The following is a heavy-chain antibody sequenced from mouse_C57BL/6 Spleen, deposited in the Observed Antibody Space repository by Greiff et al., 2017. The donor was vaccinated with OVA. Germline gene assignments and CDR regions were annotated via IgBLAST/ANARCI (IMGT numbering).Heavy chain of an antibody. D-gene: IGHD2-4*01. CDR3: AKNDDYHDY. CDR2: IYPGDGDT. V-gene: IGHV1-82*01. Sequence: QVPLKVCGPELVKPGASVKISCKASGYAFSSSWMNWVKQRPGKGLEWIGRIYPGDGDTNYNGKFKGKATLTADKSSSTAYMQLSSLTSEDSAVYFCAKNDDYHDYWGQGTTLTVSS. J-gene: IGHJ2*01. CDR1: GYAFSSSW.